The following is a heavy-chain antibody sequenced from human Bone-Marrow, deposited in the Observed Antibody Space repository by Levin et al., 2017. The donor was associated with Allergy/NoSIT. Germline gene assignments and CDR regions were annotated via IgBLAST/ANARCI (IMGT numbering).Heavy chain of an antibody. CDR3: ARSISDYGDYCWFDP. Sequence: ASVKVSCKASGYTFTGYYMHWVRQAPGQGLEWMGWINPNSGGTNYAQKFQGRVTMTRDTSISTAYMELSRLRSDDTAVYYCARSISDYGDYCWFDPWGQGTLVTVSS. V-gene: IGHV1-2*02. CDR2: INPNSGGT. J-gene: IGHJ5*02. CDR1: GYTFTGYY. D-gene: IGHD4-17*01.